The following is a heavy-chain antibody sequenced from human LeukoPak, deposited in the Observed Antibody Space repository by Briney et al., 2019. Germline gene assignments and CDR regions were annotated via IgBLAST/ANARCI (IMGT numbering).Heavy chain of an antibody. CDR1: GFTFDDYA. D-gene: IGHD6-13*01. CDR2: ISWNSGSI. V-gene: IGHV3-9*03. J-gene: IGHJ4*02. Sequence: GRSLRLSCAASGFTFDDYAMHWVRQAPGKGLEWVSGISWNSGSIGYADSVKGRFTISRDNTKNSLYLQMNSLRAEDMALYYCAKGEYSSSWYAFDYWGQGTLVTVSS. CDR3: AKGEYSSSWYAFDY.